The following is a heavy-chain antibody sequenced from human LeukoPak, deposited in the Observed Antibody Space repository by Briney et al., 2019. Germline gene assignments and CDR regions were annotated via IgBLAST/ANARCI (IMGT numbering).Heavy chain of an antibody. Sequence: PSETLSLTCAVYGGSFSGYYWSWIRQPPGKGLEWIGEINHSGSTYYNPSLKSRVTISVDTSKNQFSLKLSSVTAADTAVYYCARQGYSYGTSGDDAFDIWGQGTMVTVSS. CDR1: GGSFSGYY. J-gene: IGHJ3*02. CDR2: INHSGST. CDR3: ARQGYSYGTSGDDAFDI. V-gene: IGHV4-34*01. D-gene: IGHD5-18*01.